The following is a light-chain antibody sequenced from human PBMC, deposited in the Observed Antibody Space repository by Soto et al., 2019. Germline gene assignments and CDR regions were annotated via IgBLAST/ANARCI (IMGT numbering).Light chain of an antibody. CDR2: GAS. J-gene: IGKJ1*01. CDR3: QQYGSTRWT. V-gene: IGKV3-15*01. Sequence: EIVMTQSPATLSVSPGERATLSCRASQSVSNNLAWYQQQPGQAPRLLIYGASTTATGIPARFSGSGTGTEFTLTISSLQSEDFAVYYCQQYGSTRWTFGQGTKVDIK. CDR1: QSVSNN.